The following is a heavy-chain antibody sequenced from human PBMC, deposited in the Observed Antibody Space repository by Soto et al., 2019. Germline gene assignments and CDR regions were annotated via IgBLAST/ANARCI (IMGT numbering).Heavy chain of an antibody. J-gene: IGHJ4*02. Sequence: GASVKVSCKASGYTFTSYGISWVRQAPGQGLEWMGRISPFNGNTNYAQKLQGRVTITADKSTSTAYMELSSLRSEDTAVYYCARDNTTMVRGVINDYWGQGTLVTVSS. V-gene: IGHV1-18*01. CDR1: GYTFTSYG. CDR3: ARDNTTMVRGVINDY. D-gene: IGHD3-10*01. CDR2: ISPFNGNT.